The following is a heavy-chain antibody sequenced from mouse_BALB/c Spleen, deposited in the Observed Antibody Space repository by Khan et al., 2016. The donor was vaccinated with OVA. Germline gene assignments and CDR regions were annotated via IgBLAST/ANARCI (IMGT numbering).Heavy chain of an antibody. CDR3: ARGYYGDPFAY. J-gene: IGHJ3*01. D-gene: IGHD2-13*01. CDR2: ISDGGSYT. V-gene: IGHV5-4*02. Sequence: QLQESGGGLVKPGGSLKLSCAASGFTFSDYYMYWVRQTPEKRLEWLATISDGGSYTYYPDSVKGRFTISRDDAQNNLYLQMSSLKSEDTAMYYCARGYYGDPFAYWGQGTLVTISA. CDR1: GFTFSDYY.